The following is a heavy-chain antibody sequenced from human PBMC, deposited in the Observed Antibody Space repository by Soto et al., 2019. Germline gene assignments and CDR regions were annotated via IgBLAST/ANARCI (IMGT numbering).Heavy chain of an antibody. CDR2: ISGSGGST. V-gene: IGHV3-23*01. J-gene: IGHJ4*02. CDR1: EFTFSSSA. D-gene: IGHD2-21*02. Sequence: EVQLLESGGGLVQPGGSLRLSCAAGEFTFSSSANRWVRQAPGKGLEWVSAISGSGGSTYYADSVKGRFTISRDNSKNTLYLQMNSLRAEDTAVYYSAKLRAKTVAYCGGDCYFDYWGQGTLVTVSS. CDR3: AKLRAKTVAYCGGDCYFDY.